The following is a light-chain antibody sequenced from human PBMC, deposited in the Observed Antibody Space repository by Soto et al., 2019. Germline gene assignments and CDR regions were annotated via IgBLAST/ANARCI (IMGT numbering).Light chain of an antibody. V-gene: IGKV3-15*01. CDR3: QQYNNWPRT. CDR1: QSVTSD. Sequence: EIVMTQSPATLSVSPGDRATLSCRASQSVTSDLAWYQQKPGQAPRLLIYGASMRATGIPGRFSGGVSGTEFTLTISSLQSEDFAVYYCQQYNNWPRTFGQGTKVEI. CDR2: GAS. J-gene: IGKJ1*01.